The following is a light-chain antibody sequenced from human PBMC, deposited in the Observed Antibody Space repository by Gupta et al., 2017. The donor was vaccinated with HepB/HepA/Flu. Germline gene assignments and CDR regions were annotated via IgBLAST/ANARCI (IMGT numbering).Light chain of an antibody. CDR1: QSISNW. V-gene: IGKV1-5*03. CDR2: KAS. CDR3: QQYNSLWT. J-gene: IGKJ1*01. Sequence: DIQMTQSPSALSASVGDRVTITCRASQSISNWLAWYQQKPGKAPKLLIYKASSLESGGPSRFSGNGSGTEFTLTISSLQPDDFATYYCQQYNSLWTFGQGTKVEIK.